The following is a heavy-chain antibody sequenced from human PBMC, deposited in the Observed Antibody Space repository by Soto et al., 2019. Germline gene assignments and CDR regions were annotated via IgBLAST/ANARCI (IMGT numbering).Heavy chain of an antibody. V-gene: IGHV3-23*01. D-gene: IGHD2-8*01. CDR2: IPGGGNT. J-gene: IGHJ4*02. CDR1: GFTFSSFA. CDR3: AKDRQPDGIWTFDS. Sequence: EVKLLESGGDLVQPGGSLRLSCATSGFTFSSFAMAWFRQAPGRGLEWVSEIPGGGNTFYADSMKGRITISRDDSKNTLYLQMNSLRVDDTALYYCAKDRQPDGIWTFDSCGQGTLVTVSS.